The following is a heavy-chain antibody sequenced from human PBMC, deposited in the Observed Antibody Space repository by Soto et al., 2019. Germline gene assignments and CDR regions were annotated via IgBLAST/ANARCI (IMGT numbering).Heavy chain of an antibody. Sequence: QVQLVQSGAEVKKPESSVKVSCKAPGGTFSTYAISLVRQAPGQGLEWMGGIIPMFGTANYAQRFQDRVTITADESTNTVYMELSSLRSEDTAVYFCARGIQLWLRRIYNGYSGWGQGTLVTVSS. CDR3: ARGIQLWLRRIYNGYSG. V-gene: IGHV1-69*12. D-gene: IGHD5-12*01. J-gene: IGHJ1*01. CDR1: GGTFSTYA. CDR2: IIPMFGTA.